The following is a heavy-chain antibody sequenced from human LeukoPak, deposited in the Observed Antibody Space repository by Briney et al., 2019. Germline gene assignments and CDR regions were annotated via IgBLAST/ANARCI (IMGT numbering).Heavy chain of an antibody. D-gene: IGHD6-13*01. J-gene: IGHJ4*02. CDR2: INHSGST. CDR1: GGSFSGYY. Sequence: PSETLSLTCAVYGGSFSGYYWSWIRQPPGKGLEWIGEINHSGSTNYNPSLKSRVTISVDTSKNQFSLKLSSVTAADTAVYYCARRSGYSSSWFGGPAFDYWGQGTLVTVSS. CDR3: ARRSGYSSSWFGGPAFDY. V-gene: IGHV4-34*01.